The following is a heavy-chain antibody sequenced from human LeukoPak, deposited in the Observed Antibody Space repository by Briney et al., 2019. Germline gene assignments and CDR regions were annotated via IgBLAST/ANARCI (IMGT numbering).Heavy chain of an antibody. CDR1: GFTFSSYVSSYA. J-gene: IGHJ5*02. Sequence: GGSLRLSCAASGFTFSSYVSSYAMSWVRQAPGKGLEWVSSISDSGGSTYYADSVKGRFTISRDNSKNTLYLQMNSLRAEDTAVYYCAKEDWFDPWGQGTLVTVSS. CDR2: ISDSGGST. CDR3: AKEDWFDP. V-gene: IGHV3-23*01.